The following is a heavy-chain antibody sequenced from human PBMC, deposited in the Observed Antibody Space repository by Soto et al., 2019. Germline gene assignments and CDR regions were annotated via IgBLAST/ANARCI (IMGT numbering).Heavy chain of an antibody. V-gene: IGHV4-31*03. CDR3: ARAPFITIFGVATPYGMDV. CDR2: IYASGST. J-gene: IGHJ6*02. CDR1: GGSISSGGYY. Sequence: SETLSLTCTVSGGSISSGGYYWSWIRQHQGKGLEWIGYIYASGSTYYNPSLKSRVTISVDTSKNQFSLKLSSVTAADTAVYYCARAPFITIFGVATPYGMDVWGQGTTVTVSS. D-gene: IGHD3-3*01.